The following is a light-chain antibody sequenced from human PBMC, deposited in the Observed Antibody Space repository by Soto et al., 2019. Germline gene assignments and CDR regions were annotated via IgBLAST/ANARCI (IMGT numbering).Light chain of an antibody. J-gene: IGKJ2*01. Sequence: EIALTQSPATLSVSPGERVTLSCRASQSVSTSLAWYQQKPGQAPRLLIYRASIRATGIAARFSGSGSGTEFTLTISSLQSEDFAVYCCQQYETWPPRYTFGQGTKLEIK. CDR1: QSVSTS. V-gene: IGKV3-15*01. CDR3: QQYETWPPRYT. CDR2: RAS.